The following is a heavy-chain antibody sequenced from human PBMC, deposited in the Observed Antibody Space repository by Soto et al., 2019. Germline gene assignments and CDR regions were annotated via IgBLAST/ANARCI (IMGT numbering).Heavy chain of an antibody. J-gene: IGHJ5*02. CDR1: GYTFTSYG. CDR3: ARVFAADFWRGYYIGVDWFDP. CDR2: ISAYNDNT. Sequence: GASVKVSCKASGYTFTSYGISWVRQAPGQGLEWMGWISAYNDNTNYAQKLQGRVTMTTDTSTSTAYMELRSLRSDDTAVYYCARVFAADFWRGYYIGVDWFDPWGQGTLVTVSS. V-gene: IGHV1-18*01. D-gene: IGHD3-3*01.